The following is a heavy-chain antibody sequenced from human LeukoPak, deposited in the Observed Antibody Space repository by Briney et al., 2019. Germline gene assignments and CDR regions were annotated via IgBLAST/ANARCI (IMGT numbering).Heavy chain of an antibody. CDR1: GDSISSYY. CDR3: ARDSGSRGWLIDY. J-gene: IGHJ4*02. D-gene: IGHD6-19*01. Sequence: PSETLSLTCTVSGDSISSYYWNWIRQPAGKALQWIGRIYTSGSPNYNPSLKSRVTMSVDTSKNQFSLKLTSVTAADTAVYYCARDSGSRGWLIDYWGQGILVTVSS. CDR2: IYTSGSP. V-gene: IGHV4-4*07.